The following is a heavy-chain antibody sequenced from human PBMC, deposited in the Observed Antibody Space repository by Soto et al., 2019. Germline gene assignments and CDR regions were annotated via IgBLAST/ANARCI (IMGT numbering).Heavy chain of an antibody. CDR3: ASGGDGSGGWGFDY. V-gene: IGHV1-69*02. J-gene: IGHJ4*02. Sequence: QVQLVQSGAEVKKPGSSVKVSCKASGGTFSSYTISWVRQAPGQGLEWMGRIIPILGIANYAQKFQGRVRLTPHKSRRTAYTERGRLRTEDTAGYSCASGGDGSGGWGFDYWGQGTLVTVSS. CDR1: GGTFSSYT. CDR2: IIPILGIA. D-gene: IGHD3-10*01.